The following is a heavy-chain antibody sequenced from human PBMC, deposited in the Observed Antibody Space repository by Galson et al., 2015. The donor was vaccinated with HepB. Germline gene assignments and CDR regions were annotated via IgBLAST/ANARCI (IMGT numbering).Heavy chain of an antibody. Sequence: SVKVSCKASGGTFSSYAISWVRQAPGQGLEWMGGIIPIFGTANYAQKFQGRVTITADESTSTAYMELSSLRSEDTAVYYCARADCSGGSCYYYYGMDVWGQGTLVTVSS. CDR2: IIPIFGTA. D-gene: IGHD2-15*01. J-gene: IGHJ6*02. CDR3: ARADCSGGSCYYYYGMDV. CDR1: GGTFSSYA. V-gene: IGHV1-69*13.